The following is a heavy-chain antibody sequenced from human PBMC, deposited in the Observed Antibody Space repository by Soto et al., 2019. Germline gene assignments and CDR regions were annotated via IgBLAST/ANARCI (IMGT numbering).Heavy chain of an antibody. J-gene: IGHJ3*01. CDR1: GYTFTSYG. V-gene: IGHV1-18*01. Sequence: GASVKVSCKASGYTFTSYGISWVRQAPGQGLEWMGWISAYNGNTNYAQKLQGRVTMTTDTSTSTAYMELRSLRSDDTAVCYCERWRDIIRPGDAFDVWGQGTMVTV. CDR2: ISAYNGNT. CDR3: ERWRDIIRPGDAFDV. D-gene: IGHD3-10*01.